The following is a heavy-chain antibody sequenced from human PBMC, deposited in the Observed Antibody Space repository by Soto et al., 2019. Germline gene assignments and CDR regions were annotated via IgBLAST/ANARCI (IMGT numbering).Heavy chain of an antibody. D-gene: IGHD3-10*01. CDR3: ARVKLLWFGELLRDNYFDY. CDR1: GYTFTSYA. CDR2: SNAGNGNT. V-gene: IGHV1-3*01. Sequence: ASVKVSCKASGYTFTSYAMHWVRQAPGQRLEWMGWSNAGNGNTKYSQKFQGRVTITRDTSASTAYMELSSLRSEDTAVYYCARVKLLWFGELLRDNYFDYWGQGTLVTVSS. J-gene: IGHJ4*02.